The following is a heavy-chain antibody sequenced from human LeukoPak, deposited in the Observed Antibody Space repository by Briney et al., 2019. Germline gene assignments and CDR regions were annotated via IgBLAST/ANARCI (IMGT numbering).Heavy chain of an antibody. D-gene: IGHD6-13*01. J-gene: IGHJ6*02. CDR3: ARDEYSSSLYGMDV. CDR2: IWYDGSNK. V-gene: IGHV3-33*01. Sequence: GRSLRLSCAASGFTISSYGMHWVRQAPGKGLEWVAVIWYDGSNKYYADSVKGRFTISRDNSKNTLYLQMNSLRAEDTAVYYCARDEYSSSLYGMDVWGQGTTVTVSS. CDR1: GFTISSYG.